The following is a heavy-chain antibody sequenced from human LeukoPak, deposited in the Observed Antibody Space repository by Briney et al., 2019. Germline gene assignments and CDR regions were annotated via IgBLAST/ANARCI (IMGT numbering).Heavy chain of an antibody. V-gene: IGHV4-61*02. J-gene: IGHJ4*02. CDR2: IYTSGST. CDR3: ARAGNAVAGTVFDY. D-gene: IGHD6-19*01. Sequence: SQTLSLTCTVSGGSISSGSYYWSWIRQPAGKGLGWIGRIYTSGSTIYNPSLKSRVTISVDTSKNQFSLKLSSVTAADTAVYYCARAGNAVAGTVFDYWGQGTLVTVSS. CDR1: GGSISSGSYY.